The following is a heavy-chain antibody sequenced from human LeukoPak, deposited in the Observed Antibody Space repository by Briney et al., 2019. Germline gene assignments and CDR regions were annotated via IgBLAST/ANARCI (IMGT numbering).Heavy chain of an antibody. CDR2: ISGSGGST. CDR1: GFTFSSYG. D-gene: IGHD3-3*01. V-gene: IGHV3-23*01. CDR3: AKVEYPSQPYDFWSGYYYYYYYYMDV. Sequence: GGSLRLSCAATGFTFSSYGMSWVRQAPGKGLEWVSAISGSGGSTYYADSVKGRFTISRDNSKNTLYLQMNSLRAEDTAVYYCAKVEYPSQPYDFWSGYYYYYYYYMDVWGKGTTVTVSS. J-gene: IGHJ6*03.